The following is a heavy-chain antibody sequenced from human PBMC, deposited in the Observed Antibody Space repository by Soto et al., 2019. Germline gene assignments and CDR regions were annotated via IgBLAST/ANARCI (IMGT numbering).Heavy chain of an antibody. Sequence: ETLSLTCTVSGGSISSYYWSWIRQPPGKGLEWIGYIYYSGSTNYNPSLKSRVTISVDTSKNQFSLKLSSVTAADTAVYYCARYTIYYYDSSGFDYWGQGTLVTVSS. CDR3: ARYTIYYYDSSGFDY. D-gene: IGHD3-22*01. CDR1: GGSISSYY. CDR2: IYYSGST. V-gene: IGHV4-59*01. J-gene: IGHJ4*02.